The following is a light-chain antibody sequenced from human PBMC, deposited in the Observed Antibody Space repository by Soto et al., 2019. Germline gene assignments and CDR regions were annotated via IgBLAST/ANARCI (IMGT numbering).Light chain of an antibody. CDR2: VVS. CDR1: QSVSSNY. J-gene: IGKJ5*01. V-gene: IGKV3-20*01. Sequence: ETVLTQSPGTLSLSPGERATLSCRASQSVSSNYLVWYQQKPGQAPRLLISVVSTRATGIPDRFSGSGSGTDFTLTIRRLEPEDVAVYYCQQYAPSPAITFGQGTRVEIK. CDR3: QQYAPSPAIT.